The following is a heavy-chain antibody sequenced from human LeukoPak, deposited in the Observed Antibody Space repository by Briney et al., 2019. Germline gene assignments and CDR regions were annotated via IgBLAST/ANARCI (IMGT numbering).Heavy chain of an antibody. CDR3: ARILYYYDSSGYSRVFDY. Sequence: SGPVLVKPTETLTLTCTVSGFSLSNARMGVSWIRQPPGKALEWLAHISSNDEKSYSTSLKSRLTISKDTSKSQVVLTMTNMDPVDTATYYCARILYYYDSSGYSRVFDYWGQGTLVTVSS. J-gene: IGHJ4*02. V-gene: IGHV2-26*01. D-gene: IGHD3-22*01. CDR1: GFSLSNARMG. CDR2: ISSNDEK.